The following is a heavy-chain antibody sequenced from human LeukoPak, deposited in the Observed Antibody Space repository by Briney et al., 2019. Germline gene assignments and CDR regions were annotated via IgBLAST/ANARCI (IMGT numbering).Heavy chain of an antibody. V-gene: IGHV4-34*01. CDR3: ARHRGGKTFDY. CDR2: INHSGST. J-gene: IGHJ4*02. Sequence: PSETLSLTCAVYGGSFSDYYWSWIRQPPGKGLEWIGEINHSGSTNYNPSLKSRVTISVDTSKNQFSLKLSSVTAADTTVYCCARHRGGKTFDYWGQGTLVTVSS. D-gene: IGHD3-16*01. CDR1: GGSFSDYY.